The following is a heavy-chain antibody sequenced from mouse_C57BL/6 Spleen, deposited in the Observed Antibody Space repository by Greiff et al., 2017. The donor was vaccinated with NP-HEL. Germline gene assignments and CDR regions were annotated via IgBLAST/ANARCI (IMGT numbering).Heavy chain of an antibody. J-gene: IGHJ2*01. CDR1: GFTFSDYG. V-gene: IGHV5-17*01. CDR3: ARSHSITTYYFDD. Sequence: EVMLVESGGGLVKPGGSLKLSCAASGFTFSDYGMHWVRQAPEKGLEWVAYISSGSSTIYYAETVKGRFTISRDNAKNTLFLQMTSLRSEDTAMYYCARSHSITTYYFDDRGQGTTLTVSS. CDR2: ISSGSSTI. D-gene: IGHD1-1*01.